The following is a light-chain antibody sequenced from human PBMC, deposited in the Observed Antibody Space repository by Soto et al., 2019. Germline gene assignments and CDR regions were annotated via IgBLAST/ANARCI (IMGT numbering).Light chain of an antibody. CDR3: QQYNKWPGT. Sequence: EIVMTQSPATLSVSPGERATLSCRASQSVSSNLAWYQQKVGQAPRLLIYGASTRATGIPARFSGSGSGTEFILTISSLQSEDFVVYYCQQYNKWPGTFGPGTKVDVK. CDR2: GAS. V-gene: IGKV3-15*01. CDR1: QSVSSN. J-gene: IGKJ3*01.